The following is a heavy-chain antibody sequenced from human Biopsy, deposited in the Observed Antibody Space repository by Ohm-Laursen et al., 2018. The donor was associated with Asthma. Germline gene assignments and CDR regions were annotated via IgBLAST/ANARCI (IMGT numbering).Heavy chain of an antibody. CDR2: IYYSGST. D-gene: IGHD4-17*01. Sequence: TLSLTWTVSGGSINIGDYYWRWIRQHPVKGLEWIGHIYYSGSTYYNPSLKSRVSISLDTSKNQFSLSLTSVTAADTAVYYCARTTYGHDGFDPWGQGTLVTVSS. CDR3: ARTTYGHDGFDP. J-gene: IGHJ5*02. CDR1: GGSINIGDYY. V-gene: IGHV4-31*02.